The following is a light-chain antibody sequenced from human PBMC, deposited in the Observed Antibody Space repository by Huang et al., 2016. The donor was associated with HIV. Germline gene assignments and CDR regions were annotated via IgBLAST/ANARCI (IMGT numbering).Light chain of an antibody. V-gene: IGKV3-15*01. J-gene: IGKJ1*01. CDR1: QSVSSN. Sequence: EVVMTQSPATLSVSQGERATLSCRASQSVSSNLAWYQQTPGQAPRLLIHGASTRATGIPARFSGSGSGTEFTLTISSLQSEDVAVYYCQQYNNWPWTFGQGTKVEV. CDR3: QQYNNWPWT. CDR2: GAS.